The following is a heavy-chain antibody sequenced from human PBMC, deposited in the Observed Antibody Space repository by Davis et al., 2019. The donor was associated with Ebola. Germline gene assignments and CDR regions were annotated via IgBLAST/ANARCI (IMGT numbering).Heavy chain of an antibody. CDR1: GFTFSSYG. J-gene: IGHJ2*01. CDR3: AKDPEYSSSWFDWYFDL. Sequence: PGGSLRLSCAASGFTFSSYGMHWVRQAPGKGLEWVAFIRYDGSNKYYADSVKGRFTISRDNSKNTLYLQMNSLRAEDTAVYYCAKDPEYSSSWFDWYFDLWGRGTLVTVSS. V-gene: IGHV3-30*02. D-gene: IGHD6-13*01. CDR2: IRYDGSNK.